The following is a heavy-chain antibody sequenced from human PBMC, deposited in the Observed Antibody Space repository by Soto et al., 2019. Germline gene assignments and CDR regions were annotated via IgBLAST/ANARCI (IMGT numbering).Heavy chain of an antibody. CDR1: GFTFSSYS. D-gene: IGHD3-10*01. V-gene: IGHV3-21*01. CDR3: ARGGKNIPEGDY. J-gene: IGHJ4*02. Sequence: EVQLVESGGGLVKPGGSLRLSCAASGFTFSSYSMSWVRQAPGKGLEWVSSISSSSSYIYYADSVKGRFTISRDNAKNSLYLQMNSLRAEDTAVYYCARGGKNIPEGDYWGQGTLVTVSS. CDR2: ISSSSSYI.